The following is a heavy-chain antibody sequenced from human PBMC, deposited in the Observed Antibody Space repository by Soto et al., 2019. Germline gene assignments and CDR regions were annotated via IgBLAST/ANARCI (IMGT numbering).Heavy chain of an antibody. CDR1: GFSFTDAW. J-gene: IGHJ4*02. CDR3: TTGGNY. Sequence: GGSLRLSCAASGFSFTDAWMTWVRQAPGKGLECVGRIKNKADGGTTDFSAPVRGRFSISRDDSKNTLYLQMNSLKTEDTAVYYCTTGGNYWGQGTRATVSS. CDR2: IKNKADGGTT. V-gene: IGHV3-15*01. D-gene: IGHD6-13*01.